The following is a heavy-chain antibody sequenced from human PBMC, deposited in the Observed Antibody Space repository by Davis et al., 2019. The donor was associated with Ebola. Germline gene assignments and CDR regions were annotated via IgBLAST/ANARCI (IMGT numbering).Heavy chain of an antibody. J-gene: IGHJ4*02. Sequence: GESLKISCAASGFSFNEAWTWMNWVRQAPGKGLEWVGCIRSKTNGGIIDYAAFVEGRFIISRDDSKNTLFLQINSLRTEDTAVYYCSTDPARGYWGQGTLVNVSS. V-gene: IGHV3-15*07. CDR2: IRSKTNGGII. CDR1: GFSFNEAW. CDR3: STDPARGY.